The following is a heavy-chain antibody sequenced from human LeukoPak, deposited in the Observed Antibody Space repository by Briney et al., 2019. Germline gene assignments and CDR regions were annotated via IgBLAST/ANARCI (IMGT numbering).Heavy chain of an antibody. CDR2: IYYSGST. Sequence: SETLSLTCTVSGGSISSYYWSWSRQPPGKGLEWIGYIYYSGSTNYNPSLKSRVTISVDTSKNQFSLKLSSVTAADTAVYYCARGRSKYSSGWYGGGWFDPWGQGTLVTVSS. CDR1: GGSISSYY. D-gene: IGHD6-19*01. V-gene: IGHV4-59*01. J-gene: IGHJ5*02. CDR3: ARGRSKYSSGWYGGGWFDP.